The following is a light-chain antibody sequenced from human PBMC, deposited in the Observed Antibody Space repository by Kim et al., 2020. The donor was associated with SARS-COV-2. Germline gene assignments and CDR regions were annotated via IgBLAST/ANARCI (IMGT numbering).Light chain of an antibody. J-gene: IGLJ2*01. CDR3: CSFASRTTWV. V-gene: IGLV2-14*03. Sequence: QSALTQPASVSGSPGQSITISCTGTSSDVGGYNYVSWYQQHPGRAPNLMIYDVTERPSGVSNRFSGSKSGNTASLTISGLQAEDEADYYCCSFASRTTWVFGGGTKLTVL. CDR1: SSDVGGYNY. CDR2: DVT.